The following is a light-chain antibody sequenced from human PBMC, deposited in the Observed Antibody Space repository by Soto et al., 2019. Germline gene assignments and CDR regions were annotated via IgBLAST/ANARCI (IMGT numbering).Light chain of an antibody. CDR1: QSLSSW. Sequence: DIQMTQSPYTLSASVGDRVTITCRASQSLSSWLAWYQQKPGKAPKLLIYKASNLEGGVPSRFSGSGSGTEFTLTISSLQPDDFATYYCQQYNSYSWTFGQGTKVEIK. V-gene: IGKV1-5*03. CDR2: KAS. CDR3: QQYNSYSWT. J-gene: IGKJ1*01.